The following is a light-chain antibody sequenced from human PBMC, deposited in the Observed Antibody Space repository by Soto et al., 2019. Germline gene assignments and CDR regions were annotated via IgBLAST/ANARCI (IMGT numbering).Light chain of an antibody. V-gene: IGKV1-5*01. J-gene: IGKJ1*01. CDR1: ESIANS. CDR3: QPYKSYFRT. Sequence: DIQMSQSPSSLYASVGDRVTITCRASESIANSLDLYQHKPGKSPKLLIYSSSSLQRGVTSRFSGRGSETGFTLTISSLLPDYFATYFCQPYKSYFRTFGQGTQVDIK. CDR2: SSS.